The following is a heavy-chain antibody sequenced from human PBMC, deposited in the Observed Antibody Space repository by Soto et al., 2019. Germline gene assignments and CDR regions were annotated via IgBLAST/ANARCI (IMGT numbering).Heavy chain of an antibody. V-gene: IGHV3-43*01. J-gene: IGHJ6*02. Sequence: PGGSLRLSCAASGFMFDEYNIHWVRQVPGKGLEWVSLITWNGANTYYADSVKGRFTISRDGTTKSVSLQMTSLKREDTGLYYCARETLSYGSALDVWGQGTTVTVSS. D-gene: IGHD3-16*01. CDR3: ARETLSYGSALDV. CDR1: GFMFDEYN. CDR2: ITWNGANT.